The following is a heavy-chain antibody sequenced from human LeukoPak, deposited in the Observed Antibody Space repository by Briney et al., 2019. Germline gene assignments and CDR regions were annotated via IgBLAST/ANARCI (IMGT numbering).Heavy chain of an antibody. CDR1: GFSISNSYY. J-gene: IGHJ4*02. CDR2: IYHSGTT. CDR3: ASNTGTVFDY. Sequence: SETLSLTCTVSGFSISNSYYWGWIRQPPGKGLEWIGRIYHSGTTYYNPSLKSRVTISVDTSKNQFSLNLTSVTAADTAVYYCASNTGTVFDYWGQGALVTVSS. V-gene: IGHV4-38-2*02. D-gene: IGHD7-27*01.